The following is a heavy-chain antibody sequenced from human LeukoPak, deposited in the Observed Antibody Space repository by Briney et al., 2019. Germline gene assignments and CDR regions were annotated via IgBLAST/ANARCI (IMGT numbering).Heavy chain of an antibody. J-gene: IGHJ5*02. CDR3: ARRYDFWSGSQHYNWFDP. Sequence: SETLSLTCTVSGGSISSSSYYWGWIRQPPGKGLEWIGSIYYSGSTYYNPSLKSRVTISVDTSKNQFSLKLSSVTAADTAVYYCARRYDFWSGSQHYNWFDPWGQGTLVTVSS. V-gene: IGHV4-39*07. CDR1: GGSISSSSYY. D-gene: IGHD3-3*01. CDR2: IYYSGST.